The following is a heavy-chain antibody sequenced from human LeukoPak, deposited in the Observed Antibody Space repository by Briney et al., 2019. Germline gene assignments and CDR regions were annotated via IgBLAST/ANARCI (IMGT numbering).Heavy chain of an antibody. V-gene: IGHV4-4*07. Sequence: SETLSLTCTVSGGSISSDYWQWIRQPPGKGLEWIGRIYTSGSTNYNPSLKRRVTMSVDTSKNQFSLKLSSVTAADTAVYYCARGDFWSGPGYWGQGTLVTVSS. CDR1: GGSISSDY. D-gene: IGHD3-3*01. CDR3: ARGDFWSGPGY. J-gene: IGHJ4*02. CDR2: IYTSGST.